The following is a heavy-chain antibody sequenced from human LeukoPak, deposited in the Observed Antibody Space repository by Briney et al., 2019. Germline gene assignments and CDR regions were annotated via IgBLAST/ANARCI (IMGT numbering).Heavy chain of an antibody. V-gene: IGHV3-48*01. CDR2: ISSSSNTI. CDR3: ARTDGGDY. CDR1: GFIFSDYS. Sequence: PGGSLRLSCAASGFIFSDYSMTWVRQAPGKGLEWVSSISSSSNTIFYADSMKGRFTISRDNAKNSLYLQMNSLRADDTAVYYCARTDGGDYWGQGILVTVSS. J-gene: IGHJ4*02. D-gene: IGHD3-16*01.